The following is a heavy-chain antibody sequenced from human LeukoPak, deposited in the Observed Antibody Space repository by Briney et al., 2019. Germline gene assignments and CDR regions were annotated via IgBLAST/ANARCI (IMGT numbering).Heavy chain of an antibody. CDR3: ATVRYCSRTSWSEGTDYFDV. Sequence: PGGSLRLSCAASGFTFDDYAMHWVRQAPGKGLEWVSGISWNSGSIGYADSVKGRFTISRDNAKNSLYLQMNSLKIEDTALYYCATVRYCSRTSWSEGTDYFDVGGQGTLVTVSS. CDR1: GFTFDDYA. CDR2: ISWNSGSI. V-gene: IGHV3-9*01. D-gene: IGHD2-2*01. J-gene: IGHJ5*02.